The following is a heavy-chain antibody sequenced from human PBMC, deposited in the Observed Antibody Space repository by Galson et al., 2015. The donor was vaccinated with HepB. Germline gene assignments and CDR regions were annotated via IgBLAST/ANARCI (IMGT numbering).Heavy chain of an antibody. J-gene: IGHJ4*02. CDR1: GFTFSSYW. V-gene: IGHV3-7*01. Sequence: SLRLSCAASGFTFSSYWMSWVRQAPGKGLEWVANIKQDGSEKYYVDSVKGRFTISRDNAKNSLYLQMNSLRAEDTAVYYCARDEGPRIYYYGSGSYTYYFDYWGQGTLVTVSS. CDR3: ARDEGPRIYYYGSGSYTYYFDY. D-gene: IGHD3-10*01. CDR2: IKQDGSEK.